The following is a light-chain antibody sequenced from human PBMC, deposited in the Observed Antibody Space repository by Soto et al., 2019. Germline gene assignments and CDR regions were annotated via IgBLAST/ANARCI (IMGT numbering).Light chain of an antibody. CDR1: QSVLYSSNNKNY. J-gene: IGKJ3*01. V-gene: IGKV4-1*01. CDR2: WAS. Sequence: DIVMTQSPDSLAVSLGERATINCKSSQSVLYSSNNKNYLAWYQQKPVQPPKLLIYWASTRESGVPDRFSGIWSGTDFTLTISSLQAEDVAVYYCQQYYSTPMFTFGPGTKVDIK. CDR3: QQYYSTPMFT.